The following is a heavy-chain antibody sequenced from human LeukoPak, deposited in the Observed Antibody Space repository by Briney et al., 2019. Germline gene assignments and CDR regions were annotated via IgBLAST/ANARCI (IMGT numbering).Heavy chain of an antibody. CDR2: IYHRGST. J-gene: IGHJ4*02. V-gene: IGHV4-39*01. D-gene: IGHD1-26*01. CDR1: GGSISSSSYY. CDR3: ARTIGSYFWGRVSYFAY. Sequence: PSQTLSLTCTVSGGSISSSSYYWGWIRQPPGKGLEWVGRIYHRGSTYYNPSLKSRVTISVDPSKSQFSLKLSSVTAADTAVYSCARTIGSYFWGRVSYFAYWGQGRLVTVSS.